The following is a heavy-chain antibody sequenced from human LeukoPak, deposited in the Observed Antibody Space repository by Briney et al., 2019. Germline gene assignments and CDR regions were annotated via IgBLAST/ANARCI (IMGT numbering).Heavy chain of an antibody. CDR3: ARVGAYDAFDI. D-gene: IGHD4-17*01. CDR1: GFTFSSYD. CDR2: IGTAGDP. Sequence: PGGSLRLSCAASGFTFSSYDMHWVRHATGRGLEWVSAIGTAGDPYYPGSVKGRFTISRENAKNSLYLQMNSLRAGDTAVYYCARVGAYDAFDIWGQGTMVTVSS. J-gene: IGHJ3*02. V-gene: IGHV3-13*05.